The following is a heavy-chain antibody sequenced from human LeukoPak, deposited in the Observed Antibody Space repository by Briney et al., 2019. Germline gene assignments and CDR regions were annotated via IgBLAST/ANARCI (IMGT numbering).Heavy chain of an antibody. J-gene: IGHJ4*02. CDR3: ARDRVGAAELDY. CDR2: IPYDGSYQ. CDR1: GFPFSSLA. Sequence: GRSLRLSCAASGFPFSSLAMHWVRQAPGKGLEWVAVIPYDGSYQYYADSVKGRFTISRDNSRNTLDLQMNSLRTEDTAVYYCARDRVGAAELDYWGQGTLVTVSS. V-gene: IGHV3-30*04. D-gene: IGHD6-25*01.